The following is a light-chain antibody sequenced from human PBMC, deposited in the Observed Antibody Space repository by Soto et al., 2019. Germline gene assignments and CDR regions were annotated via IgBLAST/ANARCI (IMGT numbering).Light chain of an antibody. CDR1: QSVTSSY. Sequence: EIVLTQSPGTLSLSPGERATLSCRASQSVTSSYLAWYQQKPGQAPRLLISGATSMATGIPDRFSGSGSGTDFTLTISRLEPEDFAMYYCQHYGSSPPYTFGQGTKLEIK. CDR3: QHYGSSPPYT. V-gene: IGKV3-20*01. CDR2: GAT. J-gene: IGKJ2*01.